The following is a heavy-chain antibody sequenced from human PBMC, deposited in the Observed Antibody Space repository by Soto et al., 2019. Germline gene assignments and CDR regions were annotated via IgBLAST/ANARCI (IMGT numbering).Heavy chain of an antibody. CDR3: ATSYDSSGYDY. CDR2: LSGSGIST. CDR1: GFTFSSYA. J-gene: IGHJ4*02. V-gene: IGHV3-23*01. D-gene: IGHD3-22*01. Sequence: GGSLRLSCAASGFTFSSYAMSWVRQAPGKGLEWVSALSGSGISTYYADTVKGRFTISRDNSRNTLYLQMNSLRAEDTAVYYCATSYDSSGYDYWGQGXLVTVYS.